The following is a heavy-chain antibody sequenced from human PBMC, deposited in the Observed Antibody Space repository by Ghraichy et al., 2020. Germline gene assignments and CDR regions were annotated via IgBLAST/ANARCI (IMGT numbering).Heavy chain of an antibody. Sequence: SQTLSLTCAISGDSVSSNSAAWNWIRQSPSRGLEWLGRTYYRSKWYNDYAVSVKSRITINPDTSKNQFSLQLNSVTPEDTAVYYCAREVRRPYSSRRFDYWRQGTLVTVYS. D-gene: IGHD6-13*01. CDR3: AREVRRPYSSRRFDY. V-gene: IGHV6-1*01. J-gene: IGHJ4*02. CDR2: TYYRSKWYN. CDR1: GDSVSSNSAA.